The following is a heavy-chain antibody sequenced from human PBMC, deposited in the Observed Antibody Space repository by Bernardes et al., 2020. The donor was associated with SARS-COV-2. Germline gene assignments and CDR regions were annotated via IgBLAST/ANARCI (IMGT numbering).Heavy chain of an antibody. V-gene: IGHV3-30*04. CDR2: LSYDGGSYT. CDR3: ARGSLFYHNDEGPFHD. CDR1: GFKFGVHA. J-gene: IGHJ4*02. Sequence: GGSLRLSCVASGFKFGVHAIHWVRQAPGKGLEWVAVLSYDGGSYTYYTDSVTARFTISRDNAKNSLYLQMNSLRDEDTAVYYCARGSLFYHNDEGPFHDWGQGTLVTVSS. D-gene: IGHD2-2*01.